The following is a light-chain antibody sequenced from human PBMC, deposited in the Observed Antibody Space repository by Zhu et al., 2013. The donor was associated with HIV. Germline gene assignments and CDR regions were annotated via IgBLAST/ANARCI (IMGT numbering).Light chain of an antibody. CDR3: QQYNRYPFT. Sequence: DIQMTQSPSAMSASVGDRVTITCRASQDIINYLAWFQQKPGTVPKRLIYAASSLQSGVPSRFSGSGSGTEFTLTISSLQPEDFATYSCQQYNRYPFTFGPGTKVDIK. CDR2: AAS. CDR1: QDIINY. V-gene: IGKV1-17*03. J-gene: IGKJ3*01.